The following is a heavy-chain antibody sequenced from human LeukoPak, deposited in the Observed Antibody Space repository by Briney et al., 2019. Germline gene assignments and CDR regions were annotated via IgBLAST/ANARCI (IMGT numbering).Heavy chain of an antibody. D-gene: IGHD6-19*01. CDR2: ISGDGDKA. Sequence: GGSLRLSCAASGFTFTTYAINWVRQAPGKGLEWVSGISGDGDKAYYADSVNGRFTISRDNSRNTVPLHMSSLRAEDTALYYCAKDLALAGTGGGFDAWGQGTRVAVSS. J-gene: IGHJ3*01. V-gene: IGHV3-23*01. CDR3: AKDLALAGTGGGFDA. CDR1: GFTFTTYA.